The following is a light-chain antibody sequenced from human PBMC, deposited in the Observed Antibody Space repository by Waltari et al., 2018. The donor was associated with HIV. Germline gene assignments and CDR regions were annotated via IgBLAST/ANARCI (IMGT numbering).Light chain of an antibody. CDR3: CSYAGSYTYV. CDR1: SSDVGCYNY. J-gene: IGLJ1*01. CDR2: DVS. Sequence: SALTQARSVSGSPCQSVTIACTGTSSDVGCYNYVSWYQQHPGKAPKLMIFDVSKRPSGVPDRFSGSRSGNTASLTISGLQAEDEADYYCCSYAGSYTYVFGTGTKVTVL. V-gene: IGLV2-11*01.